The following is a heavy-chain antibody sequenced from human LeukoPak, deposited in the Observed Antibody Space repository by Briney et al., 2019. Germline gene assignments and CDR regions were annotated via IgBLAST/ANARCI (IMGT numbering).Heavy chain of an antibody. Sequence: ASVKVSCKASGYTFTSYGISWVRQAPGQGLEWMGWISAYNGNTNYAQKLQGRVTMTTDTSTSAAYMELRSLRSDDTAVYYCARDSPDYYDSSGYYYWGQGTLVTVSS. V-gene: IGHV1-18*01. J-gene: IGHJ4*02. D-gene: IGHD3-22*01. CDR3: ARDSPDYYDSSGYYY. CDR1: GYTFTSYG. CDR2: ISAYNGNT.